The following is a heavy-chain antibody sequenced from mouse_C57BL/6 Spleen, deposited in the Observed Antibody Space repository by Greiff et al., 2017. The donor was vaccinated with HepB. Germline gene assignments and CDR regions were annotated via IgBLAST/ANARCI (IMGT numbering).Heavy chain of an antibody. D-gene: IGHD1-1*01. CDR1: GFTFSSYA. Sequence: EVKVVESGGGLVKPGGSLKLSCAASGFTFSSYAMSWVRQTPEKRLEWVATISDGGSYTYYPDNVKGRFTISRDNAKNNLYLQMSHLKSEDTAMYYCARSSYYYFDYWGQGTTLTVSS. CDR3: ARSSYYYFDY. J-gene: IGHJ2*01. V-gene: IGHV5-4*03. CDR2: ISDGGSYT.